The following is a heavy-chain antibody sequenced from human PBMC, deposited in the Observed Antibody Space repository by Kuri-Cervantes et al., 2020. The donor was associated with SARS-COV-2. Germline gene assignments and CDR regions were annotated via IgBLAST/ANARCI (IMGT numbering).Heavy chain of an antibody. CDR3: ARVGRDFWSGYYSIGAFDI. J-gene: IGHJ3*02. V-gene: IGHV6-1*01. CDR1: GDSVSSNSAA. CDR2: TYYRSKWYN. Sequence: SCAISGDSVSSNSAAWNWIRQSPSRGLEWLGRTYYRSKWYNDYAVSVKSRITINPDTSKNQFSLQLNSVTPEDTAVYYCARVGRDFWSGYYSIGAFDIWGRGTMVTVSS. D-gene: IGHD3-3*01.